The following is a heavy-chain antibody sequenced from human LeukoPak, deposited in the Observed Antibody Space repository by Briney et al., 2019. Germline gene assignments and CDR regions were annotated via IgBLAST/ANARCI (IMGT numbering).Heavy chain of an antibody. CDR3: AGSHVNWNYNWFDP. D-gene: IGHD1-7*01. V-gene: IGHV4-61*02. CDR1: GGSISSGGYY. CDR2: IYTSGSS. J-gene: IGHJ5*02. Sequence: SETLSLTCTVSGGSISSGGYYWSWIRQPAGKGLEWIGRIYTSGSSNYNPSLKSRVTMSVDTSKNQFSLKLSSVTAADTAVYYCAGSHVNWNYNWFDPWGQGTLVTVSS.